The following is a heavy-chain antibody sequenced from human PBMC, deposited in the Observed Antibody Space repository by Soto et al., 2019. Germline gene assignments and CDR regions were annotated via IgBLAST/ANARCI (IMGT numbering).Heavy chain of an antibody. Sequence: EVQLVESGGDLIQPGGSLRLSCAASGFTFSGHWMHWVRQVPGKGLEWVSRINTDGGSSAYADSVKGRFTISRDNAKNTLYLQMNGLRAEDTAVYYCARAAGYCSRTSCYRRAFDTWGQGTTVTVS. V-gene: IGHV3-74*03. CDR1: GFTFSGHW. J-gene: IGHJ3*02. CDR3: ARAAGYCSRTSCYRRAFDT. D-gene: IGHD2-2*01. CDR2: INTDGGSS.